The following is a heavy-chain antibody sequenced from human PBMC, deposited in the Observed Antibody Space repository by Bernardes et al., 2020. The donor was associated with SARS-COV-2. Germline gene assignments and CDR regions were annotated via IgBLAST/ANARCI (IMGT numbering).Heavy chain of an antibody. CDR3: ARWNTISPPFTCDF. CDR2: IAHSGST. Sequence: SETLSLTCTVSGASVALNYWSWIRQSPTKGLEWIAYIAHSGSTNFNPSLQSRVTLSLDSSKNQFSLQLKSVTAADTAIYYCARWNTISPPFTCDFWGPGTMVTVSS. D-gene: IGHD1-1*01. V-gene: IGHV4-59*02. J-gene: IGHJ4*01. CDR1: GASVALNY.